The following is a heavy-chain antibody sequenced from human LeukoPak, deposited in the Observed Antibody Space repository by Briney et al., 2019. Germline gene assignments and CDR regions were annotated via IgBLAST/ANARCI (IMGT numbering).Heavy chain of an antibody. Sequence: ASVKVSCKASGYTFTGYYIHWVRQAPGQGLEWMGWINPNSGGTNYAQKFQGRVTMTGDMSISTAYMELSRLRSDDTAVYYCARGSSYGWWDYWGQGTLVTVSS. CDR2: INPNSGGT. V-gene: IGHV1-2*02. D-gene: IGHD5-18*01. J-gene: IGHJ4*02. CDR3: ARGSSYGWWDY. CDR1: GYTFTGYY.